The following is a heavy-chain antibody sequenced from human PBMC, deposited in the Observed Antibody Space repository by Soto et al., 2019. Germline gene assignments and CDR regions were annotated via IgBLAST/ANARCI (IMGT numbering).Heavy chain of an antibody. V-gene: IGHV5-51*01. CDR2: IFPGDSNI. J-gene: IGHJ6*02. Sequence: PGESLKISCKGSGYSFTSYWIGWVRQMPGKGLEWMGIIFPGDSNIRYSPSFQGHVTISADKSITTAYLQWTSLKASDTAMYYCATSAGNSGYYYGMDVWGQGTAVTVS. CDR3: ATSAGNSGYYYGMDV. CDR1: GYSFTSYW. D-gene: IGHD6-13*01.